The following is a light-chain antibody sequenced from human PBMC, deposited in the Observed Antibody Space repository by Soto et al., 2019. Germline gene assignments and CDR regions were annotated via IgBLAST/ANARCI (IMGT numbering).Light chain of an antibody. CDR3: QQFGTSAT. Sequence: EVVLTQSPDTLSLSPGERATLSCRASQSVSSTFLAWYQQRPGQAPRLLIYGASSRATGIPDRFSGSGSGTDFTLTSTRLEPEDFALYYCQQFGTSATFGQGTKVEIK. J-gene: IGKJ1*01. CDR2: GAS. V-gene: IGKV3-20*01. CDR1: QSVSSTF.